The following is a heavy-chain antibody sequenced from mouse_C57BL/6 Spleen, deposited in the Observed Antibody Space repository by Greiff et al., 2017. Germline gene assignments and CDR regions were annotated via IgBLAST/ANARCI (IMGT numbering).Heavy chain of an antibody. CDR3: ARGWLLDY. V-gene: IGHV1-61*01. Sequence: VQLQQPGAELVRPGSSVKLSCKASGYTFTSYWMAWVKQRPGQGLEWIGNIYPSDSETHYNQKFKDKATLTVDKSSSTAYMQLSSLTSEDSAVYYCARGWLLDYWGQGTTLTVSS. CDR2: IYPSDSET. CDR1: GYTFTSYW. J-gene: IGHJ2*01. D-gene: IGHD2-3*01.